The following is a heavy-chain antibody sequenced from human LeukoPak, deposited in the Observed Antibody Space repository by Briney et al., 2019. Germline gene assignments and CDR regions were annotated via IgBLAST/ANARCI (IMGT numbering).Heavy chain of an antibody. Sequence: GGSLRLSCAASGFTFSSCEMNWVRQAPGKGLEWVSYISGSGIKHYADSVKGRFTISRDNAKNSLYLQMNSLRVEDTAVYYCAREDTGVAFDIWGQGTTVTV. CDR2: ISGSGIK. CDR3: AREDTGVAFDI. V-gene: IGHV3-48*03. J-gene: IGHJ3*02. D-gene: IGHD2-8*01. CDR1: GFTFSSCE.